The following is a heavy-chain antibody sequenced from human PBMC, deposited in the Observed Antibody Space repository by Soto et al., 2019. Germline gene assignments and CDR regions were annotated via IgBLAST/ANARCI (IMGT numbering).Heavy chain of an antibody. CDR2: IIPIFGTA. CDR1: GGTFSSYA. Sequence: QVQLVQSGAEVKKPGSSVKVSCTASGGTFSSYAISWVRQAPGQGLEWMGGIIPIFGTANYAQKVQGRVTITADESTSRAYMELSSLRTEDTAVYYCARSRLPGYESSGWYWYFDLWGRGTLVTVSS. CDR3: ARSRLPGYESSGWYWYFDL. V-gene: IGHV1-69*01. D-gene: IGHD3-22*01. J-gene: IGHJ2*01.